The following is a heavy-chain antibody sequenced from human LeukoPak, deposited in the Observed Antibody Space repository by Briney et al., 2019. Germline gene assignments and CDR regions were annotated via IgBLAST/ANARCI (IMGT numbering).Heavy chain of an antibody. CDR2: INTSDSYT. CDR3: ARQVDLVRGVIIRSGWFDP. J-gene: IGHJ5*02. D-gene: IGHD3-10*01. Sequence: GESLKISCEGSGYSFTSYWISWVRQMPGKGLEWMGRINTSDSYTNYSPSFQGHVTISADKSISTAYLQWSSLKASDTAMYYCARQVDLVRGVIIRSGWFDPWGQGTLVTVSS. CDR1: GYSFTSYW. V-gene: IGHV5-10-1*01.